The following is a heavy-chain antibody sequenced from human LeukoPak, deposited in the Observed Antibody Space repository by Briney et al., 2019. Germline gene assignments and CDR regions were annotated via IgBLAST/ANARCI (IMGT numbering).Heavy chain of an antibody. D-gene: IGHD6-19*01. CDR2: IYSGGST. CDR3: AKGRQWLVPNYYYGMDV. CDR1: GFTVSSNY. V-gene: IGHV3-53*01. J-gene: IGHJ6*02. Sequence: GGSLRLSCAASGFTVSSNYMSWVRQAPGKGLEWVSVIYSGGSTYYADSVKGRFTISRDNSKNTLYLQMNSLRAEDTAVYYCAKGRQWLVPNYYYGMDVWGQGTTVTVSS.